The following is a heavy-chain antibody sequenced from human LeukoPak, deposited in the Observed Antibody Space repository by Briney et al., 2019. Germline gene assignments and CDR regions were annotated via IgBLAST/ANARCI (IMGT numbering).Heavy chain of an antibody. J-gene: IGHJ4*02. D-gene: IGHD3-10*01. V-gene: IGHV1-2*02. CDR3: ARDGDLWFGELLLDY. CDR1: GYTFTGYY. CDR2: INPNSGGT. Sequence: ASVKVSCKASGYTFTGYYMHWVRQAPGQGLEWMGWINPNSGGTNYAQKFQGRVTMTRDTSISTAYMELSRLRSDDTAVYYCARDGDLWFGELLLDYWGQGTLVTVSS.